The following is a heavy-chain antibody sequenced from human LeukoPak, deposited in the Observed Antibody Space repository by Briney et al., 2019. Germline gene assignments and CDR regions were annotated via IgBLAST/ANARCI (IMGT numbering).Heavy chain of an antibody. D-gene: IGHD6-6*01. V-gene: IGHV4-4*07. CDR2: IYASGYT. J-gene: IGHJ4*02. CDR3: ARGVEYSRSSDNILFEY. Sequence: PSETLSLTCTVPSGSMNKYQWNWIRQSAGKGLEWIGRIYASGYTDYNSSLKGRITMSLDTSKNQFSLKLTSVSAADTAVYYCARGVEYSRSSDNILFEYWGQGSLVIVSS. CDR1: SGSMNKYQ.